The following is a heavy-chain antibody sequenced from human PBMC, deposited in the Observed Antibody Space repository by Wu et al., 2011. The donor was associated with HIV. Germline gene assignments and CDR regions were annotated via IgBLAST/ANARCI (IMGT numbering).Heavy chain of an antibody. CDR2: ISVNNENT. D-gene: IGHD2-21*01. CDR1: GYIFTSYG. V-gene: IGHV1-18*01. CDR3: ARSGEAAAHYYYYLNI. J-gene: IGHJ6*03. Sequence: QVQLAQSGAEVKKPGASVKVSCKASGYIFTSYGISWVRQAPGHGLEWMGWISVNNENTKYAQKFQGRVTMTTDTSTSTAHMELRSLRSDDTAVYYCARSGEAAAHYYYYLNIWGEGTTVTVSS.